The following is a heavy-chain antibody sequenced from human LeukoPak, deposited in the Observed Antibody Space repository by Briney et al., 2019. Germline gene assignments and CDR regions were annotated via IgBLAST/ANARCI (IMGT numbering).Heavy chain of an antibody. CDR1: GGTFSSYA. CDR3: ARDLYGSGSKAGY. J-gene: IGHJ4*02. D-gene: IGHD3-10*01. V-gene: IGHV1-69*04. Sequence: ASVKVSCKASGGTFSSYAISWVRQAPGQGLEWMGRIIPILGIANYAQKFQGRVTITADKSTSTAYMELSSLRSEDTAVYYCARDLYGSGSKAGYWGQGTLVTVSS. CDR2: IIPILGIA.